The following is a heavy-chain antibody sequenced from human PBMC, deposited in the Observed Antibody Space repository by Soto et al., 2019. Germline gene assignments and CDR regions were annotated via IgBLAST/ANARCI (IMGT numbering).Heavy chain of an antibody. CDR3: ARSGGSGSRKNHDYCDYMDV. CDR2: ISYDGSNK. Sequence: QVQLVESGGGVVQPGRSLRLSCAASGFTFSSYGMHWVRQAPGKGLEWVAVISYDGSNKYYADSVKGRFTISRDNSKNSLYLQMNSRRAEDTAVYYCARSGGSGSRKNHDYCDYMDVWGKGTTVTVSS. V-gene: IGHV3-30*03. D-gene: IGHD3-10*01. J-gene: IGHJ6*03. CDR1: GFTFSSYG.